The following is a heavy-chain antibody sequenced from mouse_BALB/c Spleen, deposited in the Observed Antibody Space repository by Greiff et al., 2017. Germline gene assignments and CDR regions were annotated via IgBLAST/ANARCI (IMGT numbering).Heavy chain of an antibody. Sequence: EVHLVESGGGLVQPGGSLKLSCAASGFDFSRYWMSWVRQAPGKGLEWIGEINPDSSTINYTPSLKDKFIISRDNAKNTLYLQMSKVRSEDTALYYCARRYDGAEYFDVWGAGTTVTVSS. D-gene: IGHD2-14*01. CDR2: INPDSSTI. CDR3: ARRYDGAEYFDV. CDR1: GFDFSRYW. V-gene: IGHV4-1*02. J-gene: IGHJ1*01.